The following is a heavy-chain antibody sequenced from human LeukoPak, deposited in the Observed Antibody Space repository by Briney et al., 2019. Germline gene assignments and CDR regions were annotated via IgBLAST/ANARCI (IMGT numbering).Heavy chain of an antibody. Sequence: ETLSLTCAVYGGSFSGYYWSWIRQPPGKGLEWIGEINHSGSTNYNPSLKSRVTISVDTSKNQFSLKLSSVTAADTAVYYCARGRRFGAYFDYWGQGTLVTVSS. D-gene: IGHD3-10*01. CDR3: ARGRRFGAYFDY. V-gene: IGHV4-34*01. J-gene: IGHJ4*02. CDR2: INHSGST. CDR1: GGSFSGYY.